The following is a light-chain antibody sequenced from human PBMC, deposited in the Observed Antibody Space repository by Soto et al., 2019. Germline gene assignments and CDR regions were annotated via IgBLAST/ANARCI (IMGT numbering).Light chain of an antibody. CDR2: GAS. CDR1: QSVSSNY. Sequence: EIVLTQSPGTLSLSPGERATLSCRASQSVSSNYLAWYQKKVGQAPGLLLYGASSRATGIPDRFSDSGSGTDFTLTISRLEPEDSAIYYCHQYVSSPRTFGQGTRVEIK. V-gene: IGKV3-20*01. J-gene: IGKJ1*01. CDR3: HQYVSSPRT.